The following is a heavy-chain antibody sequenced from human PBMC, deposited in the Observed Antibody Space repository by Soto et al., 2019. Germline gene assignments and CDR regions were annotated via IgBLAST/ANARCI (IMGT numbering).Heavy chain of an antibody. J-gene: IGHJ5*02. V-gene: IGHV4-31*03. D-gene: IGHD6-13*01. CDR1: GGSISSGGYY. Sequence: SETLSLTCTVSGGSISSGGYYWSWIRQHPGKGLEWIGYIYYSGSTYYNPSLKSRVTISVDTSKNQFSLKLSSVTAADTAVYYCARDATTGYSSINNWFDPWGQGTLVTVSS. CDR3: ARDATTGYSSINNWFDP. CDR2: IYYSGST.